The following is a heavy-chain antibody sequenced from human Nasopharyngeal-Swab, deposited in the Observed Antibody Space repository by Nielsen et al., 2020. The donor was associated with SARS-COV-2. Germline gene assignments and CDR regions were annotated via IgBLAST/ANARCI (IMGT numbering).Heavy chain of an antibody. J-gene: IGHJ4*02. CDR1: GDSMSRFW. V-gene: IGHV4-4*08. CDR3: ATDLDHFGGENRFDS. Sequence: SETLSLTCIVSGDSMSRFWWSWIRQAPGKGLEWVGYISATGTTTYNPSLKSRATIFIDSSRRQFSLRLSSVTAADTAVYYCATDLDHFGGENRFDSWGQGTLVTV. CDR2: ISATGTT. D-gene: IGHD4-23*01.